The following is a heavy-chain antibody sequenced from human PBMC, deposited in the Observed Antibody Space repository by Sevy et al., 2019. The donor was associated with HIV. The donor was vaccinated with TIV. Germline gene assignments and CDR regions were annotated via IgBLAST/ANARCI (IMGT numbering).Heavy chain of an antibody. D-gene: IGHD6-19*01. CDR3: TRDRISGWYLHGAFDI. CDR2: IRSKAYGGTT. J-gene: IGHJ3*02. V-gene: IGHV3-49*03. CDR1: GFTFGDYA. Sequence: GGSLRLSCTASGFTFGDYAMSWFRQAPGKGLEWVGFIRSKAYGGTTEYAASVKGRFTISRDDSKSIAYLQMNGLKTEDTAVYYCTRDRISGWYLHGAFDIWGQGTMVTVSS.